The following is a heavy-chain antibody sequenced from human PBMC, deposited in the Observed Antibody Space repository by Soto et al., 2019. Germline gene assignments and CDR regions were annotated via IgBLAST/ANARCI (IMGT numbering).Heavy chain of an antibody. Sequence: KPSETLSLTCTVSGGCISSSSYYWGWIRQPPGKGLEWIGSIYYSGSTYYNPSLKSRVTISVDTSKNQFSLKLSSVTAADTAVYYCARQPYSSSWYLLRLPESYYYYGMDVWGQGTTVTVSS. CDR1: GGCISSSSYY. CDR3: ARQPYSSSWYLLRLPESYYYYGMDV. J-gene: IGHJ6*02. D-gene: IGHD6-13*01. V-gene: IGHV4-39*01. CDR2: IYYSGST.